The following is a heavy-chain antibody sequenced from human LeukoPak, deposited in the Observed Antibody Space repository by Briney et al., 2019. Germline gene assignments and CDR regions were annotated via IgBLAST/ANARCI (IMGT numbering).Heavy chain of an antibody. Sequence: ASVKVSCKASGYTFTNYVMNWVRQAPGQGLEWVGWINPTSGGTNYAQKFQDRVTMTRDTSNNTSYMELSRLTSGDTAVYYCAREFRTTTWSYDAFDLWGQGTMVTVSS. CDR1: GYTFTNYV. CDR3: AREFRTTTWSYDAFDL. J-gene: IGHJ3*01. V-gene: IGHV1-2*02. CDR2: INPTSGGT. D-gene: IGHD1/OR15-1a*01.